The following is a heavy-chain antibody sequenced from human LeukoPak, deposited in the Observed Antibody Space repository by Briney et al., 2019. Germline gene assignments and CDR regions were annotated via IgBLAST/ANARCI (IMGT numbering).Heavy chain of an antibody. D-gene: IGHD6-6*01. CDR1: GYTLTELS. CDR3: ATDLSSSFAFDI. V-gene: IGHV1-24*01. J-gene: IGHJ3*02. CDR2: FDPEDGET. Sequence: ASVKVSCKVSGYTLTELSMHWVRQAPGKGLEWMGGFDPEDGETIYAQKFQGRVTMTEDTSTDTAYMELSSLRSEDTAVYYCATDLSSSFAFDIWGQGTMVTVSS.